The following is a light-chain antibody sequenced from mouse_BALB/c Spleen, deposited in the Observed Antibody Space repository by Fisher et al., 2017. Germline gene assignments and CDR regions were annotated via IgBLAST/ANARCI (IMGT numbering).Light chain of an antibody. V-gene: IGKV5-43*01. Sequence: DIVITQSTATLSVTPGDSVSLSCRASQSISNNLHWYQQKSHESPRLLIKYASQSISGIPSRFSGSGSGTDFTLKISRVEAEDLGVYYCFQGSHVPYTFGGGTKLEIK. CDR1: QSISNN. CDR2: YAS. CDR3: FQGSHVPYT. J-gene: IGKJ2*01.